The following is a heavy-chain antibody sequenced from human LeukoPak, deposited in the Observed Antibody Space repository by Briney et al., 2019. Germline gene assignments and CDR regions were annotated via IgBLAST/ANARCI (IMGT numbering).Heavy chain of an antibody. CDR1: GFTFSSYS. Sequence: GGSLRLSCAASGFTFSSYSMNWVRQAPGKGLEWVSYISSSSSTIYYADSVKGRFTISRDNAKNSLYLQMNSLRAEDTAVYYCARDIETAGLFLDYWGQGTLVTVSS. CDR2: ISSSSSTI. J-gene: IGHJ4*02. V-gene: IGHV3-48*01. D-gene: IGHD6-13*01. CDR3: ARDIETAGLFLDY.